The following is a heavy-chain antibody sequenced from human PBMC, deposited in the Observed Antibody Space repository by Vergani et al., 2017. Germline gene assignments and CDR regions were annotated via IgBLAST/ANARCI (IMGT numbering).Heavy chain of an antibody. V-gene: IGHV3-11*01. Sequence: QVQLVESGGGLVKPGGSLRLSCAASGFTFSDYYMSWIRQAPGKGLEWVSYISNSGSTIYYADSVKGRFTISRDNAKNSLYLQMNSLRAEDTAVYYCARVSSAAGTRALIDPRYWYFDLWGRGTLVTVSS. CDR2: ISNSGSTI. J-gene: IGHJ2*01. D-gene: IGHD6-13*01. CDR3: ARVSSAAGTRALIDPRYWYFDL. CDR1: GFTFSDYY.